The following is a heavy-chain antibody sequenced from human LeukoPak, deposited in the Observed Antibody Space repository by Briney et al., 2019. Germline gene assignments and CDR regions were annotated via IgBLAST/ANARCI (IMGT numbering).Heavy chain of an antibody. V-gene: IGHV3-23*01. CDR3: AKDRVDGSGSQFDS. Sequence: PGGSLRLSCAASGVTFSTYAMSWVRQAPGKGLEWVSAISGSGGSTYYADSVKGRFTISRDNAKNTLYLQMNSLRAEDTAVYYCAKDRVDGSGSQFDSWGQGSLVTVSS. J-gene: IGHJ4*02. CDR2: ISGSGGST. CDR1: GVTFSTYA. D-gene: IGHD3-10*01.